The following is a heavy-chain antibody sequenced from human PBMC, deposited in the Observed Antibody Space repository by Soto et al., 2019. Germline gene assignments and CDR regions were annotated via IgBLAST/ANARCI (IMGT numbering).Heavy chain of an antibody. CDR3: AKVNDFWTGYYSTNWIDL. J-gene: IGHJ5*02. CDR2: IYYSGST. V-gene: IGHV4-59*01. Sequence: SETLSLTCTVSGGSISSYYWSWIRQPPGKGLEWIGYIYYSGSTNYNPSLKSRVTISVDTSKNQFSLKLSSVTAADTAVYYCAKVNDFWTGYYSTNWIDLSGQATLVTVSS. D-gene: IGHD3-3*01. CDR1: GGSISSYY.